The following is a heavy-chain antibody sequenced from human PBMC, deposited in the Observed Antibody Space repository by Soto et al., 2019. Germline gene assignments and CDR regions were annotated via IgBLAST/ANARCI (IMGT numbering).Heavy chain of an antibody. CDR1: GFTFSSYS. D-gene: IGHD5-18*01. V-gene: IGHV3-48*02. CDR2: ISSSSSTI. CDR3: ARERGPGYSYGLVYY. Sequence: EVQLVESGGGLVQPGGSLRLSCAASGFTFSSYSMNWVRQAPGKGLEWVSFISSSSSTIYYADSVKGRFTISRDNAKNSLYLQMNSLRDEDTAVYYCARERGPGYSYGLVYYWGQGTLVTVSS. J-gene: IGHJ4*02.